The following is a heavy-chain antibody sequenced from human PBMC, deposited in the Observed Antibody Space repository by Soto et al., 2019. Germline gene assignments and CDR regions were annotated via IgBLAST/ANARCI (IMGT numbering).Heavy chain of an antibody. D-gene: IGHD3-3*01. CDR3: ARETYYDFWSGPYDGMDV. CDR2: ISYDGSNK. CDR1: GFTFSSYA. V-gene: IGHV3-30-3*01. J-gene: IGHJ6*02. Sequence: QVQLVESGGGVVQPGRSLRLSCAASGFTFSSYAMHWVRQAPGKGLEWVAVISYDGSNKYYADSVKGRFTISRDNSKNTLYLQMNSLRAEDTAGYYCARETYYDFWSGPYDGMDVWGQGTTVTVSS.